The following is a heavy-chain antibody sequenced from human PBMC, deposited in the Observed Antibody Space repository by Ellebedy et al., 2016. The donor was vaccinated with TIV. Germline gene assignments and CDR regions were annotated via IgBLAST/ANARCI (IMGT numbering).Heavy chain of an antibody. CDR3: ASLRREYYYDSSGYQRYYFDY. CDR2: IYPGDSDT. V-gene: IGHV5-51*01. CDR1: GYSFTSYW. Sequence: GGSLRLSXKGSGYSFTSYWIGWVRQLPGKGLEWMGIIYPGDSDTRYSPSFQGQVTISADKSISTAYLQWSSLKASDTAMYYCASLRREYYYDSSGYQRYYFDYWGQGTLVTVSS. D-gene: IGHD3-22*01. J-gene: IGHJ4*02.